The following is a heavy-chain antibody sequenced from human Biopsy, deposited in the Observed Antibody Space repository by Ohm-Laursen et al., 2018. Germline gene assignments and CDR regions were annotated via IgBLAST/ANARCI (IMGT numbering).Heavy chain of an antibody. V-gene: IGHV4-59*11. D-gene: IGHD4-23*01. CDR1: GGSSTSHY. CDR2: ISYTGYT. Sequence: GTLSLTCTVSGGSSTSHYWSWIRQPPGKGLEWIGHISYTGYTSYNASLKSRVTISVDTSRKHFSLRLTSLAAADTAVYYCARGSNEYGGLYFPHWGQGTLVTVSS. J-gene: IGHJ1*01. CDR3: ARGSNEYGGLYFPH.